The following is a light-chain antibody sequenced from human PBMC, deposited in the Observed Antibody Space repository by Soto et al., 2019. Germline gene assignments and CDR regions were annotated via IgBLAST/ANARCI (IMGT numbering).Light chain of an antibody. J-gene: IGKJ3*01. CDR3: KPNYLPST. CDR1: QGIRND. V-gene: IGKV1-17*01. Sequence: SASVEDRVTITCRASQGIRNDLGSYQQKPGNAPNRLIYAASSLQRGVPSRFSGSGSGTEFTLTISSLHFFDFASYHRKPNYLPSTFRSGSQVDIK. CDR2: AAS.